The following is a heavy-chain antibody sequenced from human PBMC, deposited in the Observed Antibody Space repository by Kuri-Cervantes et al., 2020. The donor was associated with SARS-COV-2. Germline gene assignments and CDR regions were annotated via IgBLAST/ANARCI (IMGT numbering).Heavy chain of an antibody. Sequence: ESLKIPCAVFGGSFSGYYWSWIRQSPGKGLEWIGKINHSGSTNYNPSLSSRVTISVDMSKNQFSLRLSSVTAADTAMYYCARGREGVVPATILGLGYFLYFSMDVWGKGTTVTVSS. CDR2: INHSGST. D-gene: IGHD2-2*01. CDR3: ARGREGVVPATILGLGYFLYFSMDV. CDR1: GGSFSGYY. J-gene: IGHJ6*03. V-gene: IGHV4-34*01.